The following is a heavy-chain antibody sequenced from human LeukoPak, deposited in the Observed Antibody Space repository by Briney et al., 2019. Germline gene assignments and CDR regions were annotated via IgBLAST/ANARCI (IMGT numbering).Heavy chain of an antibody. CDR2: IYPGDSDT. CDR1: GYSFTSYW. CDR3: ARHGASIAASMVAFDI. D-gene: IGHD6-6*01. J-gene: IGHJ3*02. Sequence: RGESLKISCKGSGYSFTSYWIGWVRQMPGKGLEWMGIIYPGDSDTRYSPSFQGQVTISADKSISTAYLQWSSLKASDTAMYYCARHGASIAASMVAFDIWGQGTMVTVSS. V-gene: IGHV5-51*01.